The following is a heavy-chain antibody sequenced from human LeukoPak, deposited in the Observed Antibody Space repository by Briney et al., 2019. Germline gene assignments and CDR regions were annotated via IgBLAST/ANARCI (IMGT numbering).Heavy chain of an antibody. CDR2: IYYSGST. V-gene: IGHV4-39*01. Sequence: SETLSLTCTVSGGSISSSSYYWGWIRQPPGKGLEWIGSIYYSGSTYYNPSLKSRVTISVDTSKNQFSLKLSSVTAADTAVYYCARHSSEDCSSTSCHYYFDYWGQGTLVTVSS. D-gene: IGHD2-2*01. CDR1: GGSISSSSYY. CDR3: ARHSSEDCSSTSCHYYFDY. J-gene: IGHJ4*02.